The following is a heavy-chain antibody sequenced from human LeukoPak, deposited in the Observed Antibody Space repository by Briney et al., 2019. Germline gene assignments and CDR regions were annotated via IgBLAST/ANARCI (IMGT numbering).Heavy chain of an antibody. CDR3: ARQVYYHNRPAYDY. V-gene: IGHV4-59*08. CDR2: IYYTGTT. CDR1: GGSLSTYY. D-gene: IGHD1-14*01. J-gene: IGHJ4*02. Sequence: PSETLSLTCTVSGGSLSTYYWSWIRQPPGKGLEWIGYIYYTGTTNYNPSLERRVTMSVDTSKNQFSLKLTSVTAADTAVYYCARQVYYHNRPAYDYWGQGTLVTVSS.